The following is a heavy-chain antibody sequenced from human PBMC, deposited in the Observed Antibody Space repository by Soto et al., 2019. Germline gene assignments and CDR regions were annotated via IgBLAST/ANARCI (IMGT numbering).Heavy chain of an antibody. CDR2: ISPMFGAA. V-gene: IGHV1-69*19. CDR1: GGTFNTYA. CDR3: AREVQVHTPAFVY. J-gene: IGHJ4*02. Sequence: QVQLVQSGAEMKKPVSSVKVSCQSSGGTFNTYAVNWVRQAPGQGPEWMGDISPMFGAANYAPKFQGRVTITADESTGTSYMQLSSLTSEDTALYFCAREVQVHTPAFVYWGQGTLVTVSS. D-gene: IGHD3-10*01.